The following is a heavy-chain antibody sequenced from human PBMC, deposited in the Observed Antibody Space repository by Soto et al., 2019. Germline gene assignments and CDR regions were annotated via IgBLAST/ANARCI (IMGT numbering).Heavy chain of an antibody. CDR1: GYSFTDYH. J-gene: IGHJ6*02. D-gene: IGHD2-8*01. V-gene: IGHV1-2*04. CDR3: ARGDSTDCSNGVCSFFYNHDMDV. CDR2: INPKSGGT. Sequence: ASVKVSCKSSGYSFTDYHIHWVRQAPGQGLEWLGRINPKSGGTSTAQKFQGWVTMTTDTSISTASMELTRLTSDDTAIYYCARGDSTDCSNGVCSFFYNHDMDVWGQGTTVTVSS.